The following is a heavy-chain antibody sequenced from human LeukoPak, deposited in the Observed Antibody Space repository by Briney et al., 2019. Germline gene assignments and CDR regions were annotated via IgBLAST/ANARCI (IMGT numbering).Heavy chain of an antibody. V-gene: IGHV3-48*01. D-gene: IGHD2-2*01. CDR2: ISSSSSTI. Sequence: GGSLRLSCAASGFTFSTYSMNWVRQAPGKGLEWVSYISSSSSTIYYADSVKGRFTISRDNAKNSLYLQMNSLRAEDTAVYYCARDLTVVVVPAAIGGWFDPWGQGTLVTVSS. J-gene: IGHJ5*02. CDR3: ARDLTVVVVPAAIGGWFDP. CDR1: GFTFSTYS.